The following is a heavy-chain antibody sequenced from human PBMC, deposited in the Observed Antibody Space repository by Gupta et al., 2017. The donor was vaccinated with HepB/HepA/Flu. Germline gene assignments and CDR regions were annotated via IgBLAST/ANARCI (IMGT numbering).Heavy chain of an antibody. J-gene: IGHJ5*02. CDR3: AREYSSSLIPGLGWFDP. D-gene: IGHD6-6*01. V-gene: IGHV3-30*03. Sequence: QVQLVESGGGVVQPGRSLRLSCAASGFTFSSYGMHWVRQAPGKGLEWVAVISYDGSNKYYADSVKGRFTISRDNSKNTLYLQMNSLRAEDTAVYYCAREYSSSLIPGLGWFDPWGQGTLVTVSS. CDR1: GFTFSSYG. CDR2: ISYDGSNK.